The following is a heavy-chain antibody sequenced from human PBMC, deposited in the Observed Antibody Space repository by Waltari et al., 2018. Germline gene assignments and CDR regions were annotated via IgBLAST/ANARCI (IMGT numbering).Heavy chain of an antibody. Sequence: QVQLVQSGAEVKKPGSSVKVSCKASGGTFSKYAISWVRQAPGQGLEWMGGIIPIFGTANYAQKFQGRVTITTDESTSTAYMELSSLRSEDTAVYYCARDSGIAARPNYFDYWGQGTLVTVSS. J-gene: IGHJ4*02. CDR1: GGTFSKYA. CDR2: IIPIFGTA. V-gene: IGHV1-69*05. CDR3: ARDSGIAARPNYFDY. D-gene: IGHD6-6*01.